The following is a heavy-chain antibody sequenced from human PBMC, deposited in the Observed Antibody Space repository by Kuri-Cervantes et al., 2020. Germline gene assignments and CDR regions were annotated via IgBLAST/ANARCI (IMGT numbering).Heavy chain of an antibody. CDR3: AKYRLRAPYRSSWYPDY. CDR1: GFTFSSYG. Sequence: LSLTCAASGFTFSSYGMHWVRQAPGKGLEWVAFIRYDGSNKYYADSVKGRFTISRDNSKNTLYLQMNSLRAEDTAVYYCAKYRLRAPYRSSWYPDYWGQGTLVTVSS. CDR2: IRYDGSNK. D-gene: IGHD6-13*01. V-gene: IGHV3-30*02. J-gene: IGHJ4*02.